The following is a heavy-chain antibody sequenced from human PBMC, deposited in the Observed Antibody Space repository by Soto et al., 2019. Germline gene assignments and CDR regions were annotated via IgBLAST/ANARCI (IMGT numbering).Heavy chain of an antibody. V-gene: IGHV5-51*01. J-gene: IGHJ5*02. CDR1: GYSFPTYW. D-gene: IGHD6-19*01. CDR2: IYPSDSDT. Sequence: EVQLVQSGAEVKKPGESLKISCKTSGYSFPTYWIGWVRQMPGKGLEWMGIIYPSDSDTKYNPSFQGHVTISADKSISTAYLQWSSLKASDTGVYYCARRSGSSAWYAWFDPWGQGTLVTVS. CDR3: ARRSGSSAWYAWFDP.